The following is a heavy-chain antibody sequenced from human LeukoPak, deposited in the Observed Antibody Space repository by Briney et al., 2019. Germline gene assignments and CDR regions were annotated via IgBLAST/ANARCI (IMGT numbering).Heavy chain of an antibody. D-gene: IGHD3-10*01. CDR3: AREDYYGSGEDYFDY. CDR2: ISYDGSNK. CDR1: GFTFSSYA. J-gene: IGHJ4*02. Sequence: GGSLRLSCAASGFTFSSYAMSWVRQAPGKGLEWVAVISYDGSNKYYADSVKGRFTISRDNSKNTLYLQMNSLRAEDTAVYYCAREDYYGSGEDYFDYWGQGTLVTVSS. V-gene: IGHV3-30-3*01.